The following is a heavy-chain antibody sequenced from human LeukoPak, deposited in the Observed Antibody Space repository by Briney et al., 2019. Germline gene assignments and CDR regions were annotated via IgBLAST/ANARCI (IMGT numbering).Heavy chain of an antibody. D-gene: IGHD3-3*01. CDR2: MKGTGET. CDR3: ARASWVSTADGVR. CDR1: GLSFSSFA. V-gene: IGHV3-23*01. J-gene: IGHJ4*02. Sequence: GGSLRLSCAASGLSFSSFAMSWVRQAPARGLEWLSSMKGTGETIYADSVRGRCTLFRDGSRNTVYLQLNNLRVEDTAVYYCARASWVSTADGVRWGQGTVVTVSS.